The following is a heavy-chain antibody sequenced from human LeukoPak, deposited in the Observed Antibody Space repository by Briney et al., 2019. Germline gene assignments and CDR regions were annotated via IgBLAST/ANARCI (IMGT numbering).Heavy chain of an antibody. CDR2: IKSKTDGGTT. CDR1: GFTFSNAW. CDR3: TTDARSPVDTAMVYYFDY. V-gene: IGHV3-15*01. D-gene: IGHD5-18*01. J-gene: IGHJ4*02. Sequence: PVGSLRLSCAASGFTFSNAWMSWVRQAPGKGLQWVGRIKSKTDGGTTDYAAPVKGRFTISRDDSKNTLYLQMHSLKTEDTAVYYCTTDARSPVDTAMVYYFDYWGQGTLVTVSS.